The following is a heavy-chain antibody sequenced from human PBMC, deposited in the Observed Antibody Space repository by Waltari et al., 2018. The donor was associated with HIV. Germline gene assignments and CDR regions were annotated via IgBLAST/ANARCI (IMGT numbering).Heavy chain of an antibody. CDR2: INPNGGGT. Sequence: QVQLVQSGAEVKKPGASVKVPCKASGYTFTGYYMHWARQAPGQGLGWKGWINPNGGGTNYAQKFQGRVPMTRDTSISTAYMELSRLRSDDTAVYYCARGPPYYYGLGSPGGGWFDPWGQGTLVTVSS. V-gene: IGHV1-2*02. J-gene: IGHJ5*02. D-gene: IGHD3-10*01. CDR3: ARGPPYYYGLGSPGGGWFDP. CDR1: GYTFTGYY.